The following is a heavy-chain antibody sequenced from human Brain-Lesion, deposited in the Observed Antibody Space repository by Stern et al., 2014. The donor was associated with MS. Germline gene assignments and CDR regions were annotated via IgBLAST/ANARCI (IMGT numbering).Heavy chain of an antibody. V-gene: IGHV1-2*04. CDR1: GYTFTDYF. Sequence: HVQLVESGAEVKKPGASVKVSCKASGYTFTDYFMHWVRQAPGQGLERLGWINPYSGDTKYAQKFQGWVTMTRDTSISTAYMELSSLRSDDTAVYYCARVPGGVFGGMDVWGQGTTVT. CDR2: INPYSGDT. D-gene: IGHD4-23*01. J-gene: IGHJ6*02. CDR3: ARVPGGVFGGMDV.